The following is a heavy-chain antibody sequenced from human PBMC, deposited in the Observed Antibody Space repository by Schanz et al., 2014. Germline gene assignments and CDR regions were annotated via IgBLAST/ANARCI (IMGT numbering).Heavy chain of an antibody. D-gene: IGHD6-13*01. CDR2: IIPILDKT. CDR1: GGTFSSST. CDR3: ARDGEAAAGCDY. V-gene: IGHV1-69*08. Sequence: QVQLVQSGAEVKKPGSSVKVSCKASGGTFSSSTLTWVRQAPGQGLEWMGRIIPILDKTNYAQKFQGRVTMTADKSTSTVYMEVSGLRSEDTAVYYCARDGEAAAGCDYWGQGTQVIVSS. J-gene: IGHJ4*02.